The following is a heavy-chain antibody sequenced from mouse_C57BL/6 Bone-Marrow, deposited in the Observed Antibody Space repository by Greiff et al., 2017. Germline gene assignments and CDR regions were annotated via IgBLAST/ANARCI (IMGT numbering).Heavy chain of an antibody. D-gene: IGHD1-1*01. CDR1: GYTFTEYT. J-gene: IGHJ1*01. CDR3: ARHEVYSVSSGYFDV. V-gene: IGHV1-62-2*01. Sequence: QDQLQQAGAELVKPGAEGKRSGKASGYTFTEYTIHWVKQRSGQGLEWIGWFYPGSGSIKYNEKFKEKATLTADKSSSTVYMELSRLTSEDSAVYFCARHEVYSVSSGYFDVWGPGTTVTVSS. CDR2: FYPGSGSI.